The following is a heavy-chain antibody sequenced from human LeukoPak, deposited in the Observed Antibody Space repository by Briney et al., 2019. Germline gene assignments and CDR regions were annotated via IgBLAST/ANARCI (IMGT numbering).Heavy chain of an antibody. Sequence: GGSLRLSCAASGFTVSSNYMSWVRRAPGKGLEWVSVIYSGGSTYYADSVKGRFTISRDNSKNTLYLQMNSLRAEDTAVYYCARVGYYDSSGYHDYWGQGTLVTVSS. CDR2: IYSGGST. CDR3: ARVGYYDSSGYHDY. CDR1: GFTVSSNY. V-gene: IGHV3-66*02. D-gene: IGHD3-22*01. J-gene: IGHJ4*02.